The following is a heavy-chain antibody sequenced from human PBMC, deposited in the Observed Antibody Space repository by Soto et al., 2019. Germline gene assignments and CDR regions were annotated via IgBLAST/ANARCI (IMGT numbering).Heavy chain of an antibody. Sequence: SETLSLTCTVSGDSISSYYWSWIRQPPGKGLEWIGYIYYSGSTNYNPSLKSRVTISVDTSKNQFSLKLRSDDTAVYYCASSLIAMVRGVIPERGHGAGYFQHWGQGTLVTVSS. D-gene: IGHD3-10*01. J-gene: IGHJ1*01. V-gene: IGHV4-59*01. CDR1: GDSISSYY. CDR3: ASSLIAMVRGVIPERGHGAGYFQH. CDR2: IYYSGST.